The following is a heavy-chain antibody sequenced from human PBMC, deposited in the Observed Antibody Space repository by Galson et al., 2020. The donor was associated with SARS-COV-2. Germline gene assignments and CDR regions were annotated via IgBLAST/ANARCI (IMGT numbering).Heavy chain of an antibody. CDR2: LSTSSSYT. D-gene: IGHD5-18*01. J-gene: IGHJ6*02. CDR3: ARDEGIRGYNYGRLYYGMDV. Sequence: NSGGSLRLSCAASGFPFSTSSMNWVRLAPGKGLEWVSSLSTSSSYTYYVDSVKGRFSISRDNPRNSLYLQMNSLRAEDTAVYYCARDEGIRGYNYGRLYYGMDVWGQRTTVTVSS. CDR1: GFPFSTSS. V-gene: IGHV3-21*01.